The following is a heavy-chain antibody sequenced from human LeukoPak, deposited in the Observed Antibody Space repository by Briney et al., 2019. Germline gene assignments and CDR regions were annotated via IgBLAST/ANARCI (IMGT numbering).Heavy chain of an antibody. CDR1: SGSISSGTYY. V-gene: IGHV4-61*02. CDR3: ARVSVHGYSDY. D-gene: IGHD2-8*01. CDR2: IYSSGST. Sequence: SETLSLTCTVSSGSISSGTYYWSWIRQPAGKGLEWIGRIYSSGSTNYNPSLKSRVTISVDTSKNQFSLKLSSVTAADTAVYYCARVSVHGYSDYWGQGTLVTVSS. J-gene: IGHJ4*02.